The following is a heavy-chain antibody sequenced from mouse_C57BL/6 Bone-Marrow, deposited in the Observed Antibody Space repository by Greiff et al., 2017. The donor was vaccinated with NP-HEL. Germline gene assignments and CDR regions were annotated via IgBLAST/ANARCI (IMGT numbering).Heavy chain of an antibody. CDR2: IDPEDGDT. V-gene: IGHV14-1*01. D-gene: IGHD1-1*01. CDR3: TVYYYGSSYAYAMDY. CDR1: GFNIKDYY. Sequence: VQLKESGAELVRPGASVKLSCTASGFNIKDYYMHWVKQRPEQGLEWIGRIDPEDGDTEYAPKFQGKATMTADTSSNTAYLQLSSLTSEDTAVYYCTVYYYGSSYAYAMDYWGQGTSVTVSS. J-gene: IGHJ4*01.